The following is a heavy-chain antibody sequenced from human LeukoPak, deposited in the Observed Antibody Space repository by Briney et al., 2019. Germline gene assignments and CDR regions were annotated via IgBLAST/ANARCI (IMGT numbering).Heavy chain of an antibody. Sequence: SETLSLTCAVYGGSFSGYYWSWIRQPPGKGLEWIGEINHSGSTNYNPSLKSRVTISVDTSKNQFSLKLSSVTAADTAVYYCARGDLFAARRGIRLAYWGQGTLVTVSS. J-gene: IGHJ4*02. CDR3: ARGDLFAARRGIRLAY. V-gene: IGHV4-34*01. D-gene: IGHD6-6*01. CDR2: INHSGST. CDR1: GGSFSGYY.